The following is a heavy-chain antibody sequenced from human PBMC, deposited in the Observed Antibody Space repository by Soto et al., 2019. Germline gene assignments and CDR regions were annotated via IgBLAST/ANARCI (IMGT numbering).Heavy chain of an antibody. J-gene: IGHJ4*02. Sequence: GGSLRLSCAASGFTFSSYGMHWVRQAPGKGLEWVSAISYSSSNKYYADSVKGRFSVSRDNAKNSLYLQMNSLRAEDTAVYYCARDMSKYGDFDFDYWGQGTLVTVSS. D-gene: IGHD4-17*01. CDR1: GFTFSSYG. CDR3: ARDMSKYGDFDFDY. CDR2: ISYSSSNK. V-gene: IGHV3-21*01.